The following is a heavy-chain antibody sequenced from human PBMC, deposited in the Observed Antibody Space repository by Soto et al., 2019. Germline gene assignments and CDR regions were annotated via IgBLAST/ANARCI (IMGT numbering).Heavy chain of an antibody. J-gene: IGHJ5*02. V-gene: IGHV1-18*01. Sequence: ASVKVSCKASGYTFTSYGISWVRQAPGQGLEWMGWISAYNGNTNYAQKLQGRVNMNTDTSTSTAYMELRSLRSDDTAVYYRARDRAPFCDFLTVFESPAPPNGFDPWGQGTLVPVSS. D-gene: IGHD3-9*01. CDR1: GYTFTSYG. CDR3: ARDRAPFCDFLTVFESPAPPNGFDP. CDR2: ISAYNGNT.